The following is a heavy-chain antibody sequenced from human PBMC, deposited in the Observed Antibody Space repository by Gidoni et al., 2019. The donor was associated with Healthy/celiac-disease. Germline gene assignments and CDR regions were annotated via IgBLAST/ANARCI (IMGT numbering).Heavy chain of an antibody. CDR2: MNPNSGNT. V-gene: IGHV1-8*01. CDR3: ARGRYYDFWSGYYPFDY. Sequence: QVQLVQSGAEVKKPGASVKVSCQASGYTFTSYDIDWVRQATGQGLEWMGWMNPNSGNTGYAQKFQGRVTMTRNTSISTAYMELSSLRSEDTAVYYCARGRYYDFWSGYYPFDYWGQGTLVTVSS. J-gene: IGHJ4*02. CDR1: GYTFTSYD. D-gene: IGHD3-3*01.